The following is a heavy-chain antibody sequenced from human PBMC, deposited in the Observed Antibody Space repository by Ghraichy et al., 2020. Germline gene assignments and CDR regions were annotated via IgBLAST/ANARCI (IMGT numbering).Heavy chain of an antibody. CDR1: GFTFSPYA. CDR2: ISGDGSRS. Sequence: GGSLRLSCAASGFTFSPYAMHWVRQAPGKGLEWVALISGDGSRSYYADSVKGRFTISRDNSKNTLYLQMSSLRTEDTARYYCAKEYGWYFDLWGRGTLVTVSA. D-gene: IGHD4-17*01. CDR3: AKEYGWYFDL. J-gene: IGHJ2*01. V-gene: IGHV3-30-3*01.